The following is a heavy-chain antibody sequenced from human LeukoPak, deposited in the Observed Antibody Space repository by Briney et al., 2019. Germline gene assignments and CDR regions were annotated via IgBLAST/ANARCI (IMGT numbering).Heavy chain of an antibody. V-gene: IGHV4-34*01. Sequence: SETLSLTCAVYGGSFSGYYWSWIRQPPGMGLEWIGEINHSGSTNYNPSLKSRVTISVDTSKNQFSLKLSSVTAADTAVYYCARSSRLYMVRGVIINHYFDYWGQGTLVTVSS. CDR1: GGSFSGYY. CDR2: INHSGST. J-gene: IGHJ4*02. CDR3: ARSSRLYMVRGVIINHYFDY. D-gene: IGHD3-10*01.